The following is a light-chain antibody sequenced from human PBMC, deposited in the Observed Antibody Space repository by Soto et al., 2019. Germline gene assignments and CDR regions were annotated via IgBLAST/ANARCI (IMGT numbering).Light chain of an antibody. CDR2: SAS. CDR1: QSVGSN. J-gene: IGKJ2*01. V-gene: IGKV3-15*01. Sequence: EIVMTQSPATLSVSPGERATLSCRASQSVGSNLAWYQQKPGQAPRLLIYSASTRATGIPVRFSGSGSGTEFTLTISSLQSEDFAVYYCQQYNNWPYTFGQGTKLEIK. CDR3: QQYNNWPYT.